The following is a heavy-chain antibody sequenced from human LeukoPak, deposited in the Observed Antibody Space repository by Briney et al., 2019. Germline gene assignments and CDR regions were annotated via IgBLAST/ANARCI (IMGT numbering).Heavy chain of an antibody. J-gene: IGHJ3*01. Sequence: SVRLSCAASGLSVSSNDMSWVRQAPGKGLEWVSFVYRGDRTSYADSVKGRFTISRDNSKNTLYLQMNSLRAEDTAMYYCTKSGPPDPYWGQGTMVS. CDR3: TKSGPPDPY. CDR1: GLSVSSND. CDR2: VYRGDRT. D-gene: IGHD1-14*01. V-gene: IGHV3-53*01.